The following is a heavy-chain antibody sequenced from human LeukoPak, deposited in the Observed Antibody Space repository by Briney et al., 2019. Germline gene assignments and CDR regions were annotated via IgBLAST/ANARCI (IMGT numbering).Heavy chain of an antibody. D-gene: IGHD6-13*01. J-gene: IGHJ4*02. CDR3: AKDSSSWYGDRGFFDY. CDR1: GFTFSSYA. CDR2: ISGSGGST. V-gene: IGHV3-23*01. Sequence: PGGSLRLSCAASGFTFSSYAMSWVRQAPGKGLEWVSAISGSGGSTYYADSVKGRFTISRDNSKNTLYLQMNSLRAEDTAVYYCAKDSSSWYGDRGFFDYWGQGTLVTVSS.